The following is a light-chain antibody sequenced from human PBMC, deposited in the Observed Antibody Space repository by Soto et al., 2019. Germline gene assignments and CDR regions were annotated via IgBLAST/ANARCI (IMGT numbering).Light chain of an antibody. V-gene: IGKV3-20*01. CDR2: GAS. J-gene: IGKJ4*01. CDR1: QSVSSS. CDR3: QQHGDSPT. Sequence: EIVMTQSPATLSVSPGETATLSCRASQSVSSSLAWYQQTPGRAPRLLIYGASTRATGSPDRFSGSGSGTDFTLTISRLEPEDSAVYYCQQHGDSPTFGGGTKVEIK.